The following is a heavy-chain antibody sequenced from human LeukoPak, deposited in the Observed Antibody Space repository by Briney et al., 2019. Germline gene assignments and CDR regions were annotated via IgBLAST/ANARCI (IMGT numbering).Heavy chain of an antibody. V-gene: IGHV3-30*18. J-gene: IGHJ4*02. CDR3: AKDQPYYSIWENYFDY. D-gene: IGHD4-11*01. CDR1: GFTFSSYG. CDR2: ISYDGSNK. Sequence: GGSLRLSCAASGFTFSSYGMHWVRQAPGKGLEWVAVISYDGSNKYYADSVKGRFTISRDNSKNTLYLQMNSLRAEDTAVYYCAKDQPYYSIWENYFDYWGQGTLVTVS.